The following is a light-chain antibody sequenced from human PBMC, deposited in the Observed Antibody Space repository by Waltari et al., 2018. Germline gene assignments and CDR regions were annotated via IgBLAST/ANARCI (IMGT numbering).Light chain of an antibody. CDR2: DIN. CDR1: YSDIGSYHY. V-gene: IGLV2-14*01. J-gene: IGLJ2*01. CDR3: SAYTSNTDVV. Sequence: QSALPQPASVSESPGQSVTISCIGTYSDIGSYHYVSWYQQYPGKAPKLGIYDINKRPSGVSSRLSGSRSGNLASLTISGLRIDDEADYYCSAYTSNTDVVFGGGTKLTVL.